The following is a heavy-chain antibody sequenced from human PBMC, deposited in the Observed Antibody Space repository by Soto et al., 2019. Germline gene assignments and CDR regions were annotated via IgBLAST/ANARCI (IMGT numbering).Heavy chain of an antibody. CDR3: ARDASTRWYDILTGYYTYYYYYMDV. CDR1: GGSISSYY. V-gene: IGHV4-59*01. D-gene: IGHD3-9*01. Sequence: PSDTLSLTCTVSGGSISSYYWTWIRQPPGKGLEWIGYIYYSGSTNYNPSLKSRVTISVDTSKNQFSLKLSSVTAADTAVYYCARDASTRWYDILTGYYTYYYYYMDVWAKGTTVTVSS. J-gene: IGHJ6*03. CDR2: IYYSGST.